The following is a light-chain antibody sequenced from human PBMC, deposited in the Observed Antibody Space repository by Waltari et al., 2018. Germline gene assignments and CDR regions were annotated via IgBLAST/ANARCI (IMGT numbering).Light chain of an antibody. Sequence: QPVLTQSPSASASLGASVKLTCTLSSGHSTYAIAWHQQQQGKAPRYLMRLNSDGSLSKGDGIPVRFSGSSSGAERYLTISNLQSEDEADYYCQTWDTGIVLFGGVTRLTVL. V-gene: IGLV4-69*01. CDR1: SGHSTYA. J-gene: IGLJ2*01. CDR3: QTWDTGIVL. CDR2: LNSDGSL.